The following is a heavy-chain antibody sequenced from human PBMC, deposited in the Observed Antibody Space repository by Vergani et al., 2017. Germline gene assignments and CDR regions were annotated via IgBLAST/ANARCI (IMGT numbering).Heavy chain of an antibody. CDR1: GYSFTSYW. CDR2: IDPSDSYT. V-gene: IGHV5-10-1*01. D-gene: IGHD1-7*01. Sequence: EVQLVESGGGLVQPGESLRISCKGSGYSFTSYWISWVRQMPGKGLEWMGRIDPSDSYTNYSPSFQGHVTISADKSISTAYLQWSSLKASDTAMYYCARLSSNWNSEDYWGQGTLVTVSS. J-gene: IGHJ4*02. CDR3: ARLSSNWNSEDY.